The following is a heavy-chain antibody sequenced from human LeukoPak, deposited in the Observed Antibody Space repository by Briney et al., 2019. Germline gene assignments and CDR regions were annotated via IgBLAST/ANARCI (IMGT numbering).Heavy chain of an antibody. Sequence: PGGSLSLSCAASGFTFSSYAMSWVRQAPGKGLEWVSAISGSGGSTYYADSVKGRFTISRDNSKNTLYLQMNSLRAEDTAVYYCAKGVAARTSNWFDPWGQGTLVTVSS. CDR3: AKGVAARTSNWFDP. J-gene: IGHJ5*02. CDR2: ISGSGGST. V-gene: IGHV3-23*01. CDR1: GFTFSSYA. D-gene: IGHD6-6*01.